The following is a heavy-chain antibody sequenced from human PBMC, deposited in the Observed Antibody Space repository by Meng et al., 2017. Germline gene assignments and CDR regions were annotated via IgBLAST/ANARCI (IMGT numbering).Heavy chain of an antibody. D-gene: IGHD5-24*01. Sequence: VQLVGAGGGLVQPGGSLGLSCAAPGFILSAHWMHWVRQAPGKGPVWVARIDSDGITTAYADSVKGRFTISRDSAKNTLYLQMDSLRAEDTAVYYCTRLMAPTSWGAFDIWGQGTMVTVSS. CDR1: GFILSAHW. J-gene: IGHJ3*02. V-gene: IGHV3-74*01. CDR3: TRLMAPTSWGAFDI. CDR2: IDSDGITT.